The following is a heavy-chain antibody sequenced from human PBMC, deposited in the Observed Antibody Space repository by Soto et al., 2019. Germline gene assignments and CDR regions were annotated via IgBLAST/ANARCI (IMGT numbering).Heavy chain of an antibody. J-gene: IGHJ4*02. CDR2: IWYDGSNK. CDR1: GFTFSSYG. CDR3: ARDLSGKFDQLHHAAAGGFDY. V-gene: IGHV3-33*01. D-gene: IGHD6-13*01. Sequence: QVQLVESGGGVVQPGRSLRLSCAASGFTFSSYGMHWVRQAPGKGLEWVAVIWYDGSNKYYADSVKGRFTISRDNSKNTLYLQMNSLRAEDTAVYYCARDLSGKFDQLHHAAAGGFDYWGQGTLVTVSS.